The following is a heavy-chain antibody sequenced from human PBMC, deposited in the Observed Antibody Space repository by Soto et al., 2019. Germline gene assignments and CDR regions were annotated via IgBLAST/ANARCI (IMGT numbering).Heavy chain of an antibody. CDR2: IFPADSDT. V-gene: IGHV5-51*01. CDR3: ASSVVVPSTMNYFDY. Sequence: PGESLKISCKGSGYSFSNYWIAWVGEMPGKGLEWMGIIFPADSDTKYSPSFQGQVTTSADKSISTAYLQWSSLKASDTAMYYCASSVVVPSTMNYFDYWGQGSLVTVSS. CDR1: GYSFSNYW. D-gene: IGHD2-15*01. J-gene: IGHJ4*02.